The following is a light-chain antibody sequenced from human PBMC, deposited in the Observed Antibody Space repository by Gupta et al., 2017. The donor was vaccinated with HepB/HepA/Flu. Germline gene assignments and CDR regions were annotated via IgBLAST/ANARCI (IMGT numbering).Light chain of an antibody. V-gene: IGLV3-21*04. CDR2: YDS. J-gene: IGLJ2*01. Sequence: SSVLTQPPSVSVAPGKTARITCGGNNIGSKSVHWYQQKPGQAPVLVIYYDSDRPSGIPERFSGSNSGNTATLTISRVEDGDEADYYCQVWDSSSDHVVFGGGTKLTVL. CDR1: NIGSKS. CDR3: QVWDSSSDHVV.